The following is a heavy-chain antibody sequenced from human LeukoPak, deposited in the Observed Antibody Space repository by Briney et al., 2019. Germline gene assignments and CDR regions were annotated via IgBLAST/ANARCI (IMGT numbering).Heavy chain of an antibody. CDR3: ATDQPVPRGWFDP. D-gene: IGHD2-2*01. Sequence: GASVKVSCKVSGYTLTELSMHWVRQAPGKGLEWMGGFDPEDGETIYAQKFQGRVTMTEDTSTDTAYMELCSLRSEDTAVYYCATDQPVPRGWFDPWGQGTLVTVSS. V-gene: IGHV1-24*01. J-gene: IGHJ5*02. CDR2: FDPEDGET. CDR1: GYTLTELS.